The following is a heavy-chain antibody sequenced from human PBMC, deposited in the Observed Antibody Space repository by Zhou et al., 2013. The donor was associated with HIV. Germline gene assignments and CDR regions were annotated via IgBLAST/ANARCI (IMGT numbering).Heavy chain of an antibody. J-gene: IGHJ4*02. Sequence: QVQLVQSGAEVKQPGSSVKVSCRASGGTFSSHAITWVRQAPGQGLEWMGRIIPILGIANYAQKFQGRVTITADKSTSTAYMELSSLRSEDTAVYYCAQMRAAAGTEFDYWGQGTLVTVSS. CDR3: AQMRAAAGTEFDY. V-gene: IGHV1-69*04. CDR1: GGTFSSHA. CDR2: IIPILGIA. D-gene: IGHD6-13*01.